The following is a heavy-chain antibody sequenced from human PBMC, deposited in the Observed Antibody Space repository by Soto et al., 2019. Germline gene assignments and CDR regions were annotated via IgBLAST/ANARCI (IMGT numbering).Heavy chain of an antibody. D-gene: IGHD2-2*01. CDR2: ISHDGSNK. CDR3: AKGDIVLVPAAVIGYFDY. Sequence: QVQLVESGGGVVQPGRSLRLSCAASGFTFSSYGMHWVRQAPGKGLEWVAVISHDGSNKYYADYVKGRFTISRDNSKNTLYLQMNSLRAEDTAVYYCAKGDIVLVPAAVIGYFDYWGRGTLVTVSS. CDR1: GFTFSSYG. J-gene: IGHJ4*02. V-gene: IGHV3-30*18.